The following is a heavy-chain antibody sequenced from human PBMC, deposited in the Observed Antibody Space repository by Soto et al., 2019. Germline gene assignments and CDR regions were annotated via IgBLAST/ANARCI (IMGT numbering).Heavy chain of an antibody. D-gene: IGHD3-3*01. Sequence: QVQLQESGPGLVKPSQTLSLTCTVSVGSISSGGYYWSWIRQHPGKGLEWIGYIYYSGSTYYNPSLRSRVTISVDTSKNQFSLKLSSVTAADTAVYYCASLRDDFWSGSPGAVDYWGQGTLVTVSS. V-gene: IGHV4-31*03. J-gene: IGHJ4*02. CDR3: ASLRDDFWSGSPGAVDY. CDR1: VGSISSGGYY. CDR2: IYYSGST.